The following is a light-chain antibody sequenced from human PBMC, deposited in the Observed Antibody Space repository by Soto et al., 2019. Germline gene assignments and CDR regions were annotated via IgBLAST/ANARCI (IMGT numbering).Light chain of an antibody. V-gene: IGKV3-15*01. CDR3: QQYNNWPPRAWT. CDR1: QSVSSN. Sequence: EIVMTQYPATMSVSPGERATLSCRASQSVSSNLAWYQQKPGQAPRLLIYGASTRSTGIPARFSGSGSGTEFTRTISSLQSEDFAVYYCQQYNNWPPRAWTFGQGTKVEIK. CDR2: GAS. J-gene: IGKJ1*01.